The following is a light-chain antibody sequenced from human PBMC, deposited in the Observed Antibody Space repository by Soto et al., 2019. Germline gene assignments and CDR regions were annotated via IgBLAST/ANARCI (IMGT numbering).Light chain of an antibody. CDR3: GTWDSSLSAVV. V-gene: IGLV1-51*01. CDR2: DNN. CDR1: SSNIGNNY. Sequence: QSVLTQPPSVSAAPGQKVTISCSGSSSNIGNNYVSWYQQLPGTAPKLLIYDNNNRPSGIPDRFSGSKSGTSATLGNTGLQTGDEADYYCGTWDSSLSAVVFGGGTKLTVL. J-gene: IGLJ2*01.